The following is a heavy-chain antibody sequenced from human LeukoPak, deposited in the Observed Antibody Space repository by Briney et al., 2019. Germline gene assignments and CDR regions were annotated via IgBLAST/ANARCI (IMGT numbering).Heavy chain of an antibody. CDR2: IDGSSSTI. J-gene: IGHJ4*02. CDR1: AFTFSRFG. CDR3: ARGDYIGD. D-gene: IGHD4-11*01. V-gene: IGHV3-48*01. Sequence: PGESLRLSCAASAFTFSRFGMNWVRQAPGKGLEWVSYIDGSSSTIYYADSVKGRFPISRDNAKNSLYLQMNSLRAEDTAVYYCARGDYIGDWGQGTLVTVSS.